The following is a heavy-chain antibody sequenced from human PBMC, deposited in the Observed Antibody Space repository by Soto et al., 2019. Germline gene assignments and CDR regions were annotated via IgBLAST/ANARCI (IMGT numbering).Heavy chain of an antibody. CDR3: ASNLAAAGTTNDY. CDR1: GGTFSSYT. Sequence: QVQLVQSGAEVKKPGSSVKVSCKASGGTFSSYTISWVRQAPGQGLEWMGRIIPILGIANYAQKFQGRVTITADKSTSTAYMELSSLSSEDTAVYYCASNLAAAGTTNDYWGQGTLVTVSS. J-gene: IGHJ4*02. V-gene: IGHV1-69*02. D-gene: IGHD6-13*01. CDR2: IIPILGIA.